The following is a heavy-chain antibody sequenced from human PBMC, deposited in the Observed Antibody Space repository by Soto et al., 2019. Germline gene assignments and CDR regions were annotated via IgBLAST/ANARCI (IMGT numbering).Heavy chain of an antibody. CDR2: IIPILGIA. D-gene: IGHD2-2*01. Sequence: QVQLVQSGAEVKKPGSSVKVSCKASGGTFSSYTISWVRQAPGQGLEWMGRIIPILGIANYAQKFQGRVTITADKSMSTAYMELSSLRSEDTAVYYCAREGDCSSTSCYGGHYYYYMDVWGKGTTVTVSS. J-gene: IGHJ6*03. CDR1: GGTFSSYT. CDR3: AREGDCSSTSCYGGHYYYYMDV. V-gene: IGHV1-69*08.